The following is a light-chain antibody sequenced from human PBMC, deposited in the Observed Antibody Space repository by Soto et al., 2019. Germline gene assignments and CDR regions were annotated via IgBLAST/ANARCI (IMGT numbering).Light chain of an antibody. CDR1: SSDVGNYNF. CDR3: SSYTTSSTVL. J-gene: IGLJ2*01. Sequence: QSALTQPASVSGSPGQSITISCTGTSSDVGNYNFVSWYQQHPGEAPKLMIYDVSSRPSGVSNRFSGSKSGNTASLTISGLQAEDDADYYCSSYTTSSTVLFGGGTKLTVL. CDR2: DVS. V-gene: IGLV2-14*01.